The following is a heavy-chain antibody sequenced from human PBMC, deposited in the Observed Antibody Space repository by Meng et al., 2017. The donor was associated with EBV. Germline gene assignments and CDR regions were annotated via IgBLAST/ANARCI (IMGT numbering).Heavy chain of an antibody. CDR3: ARSSPVRFGELSN. V-gene: IGHV4-39*07. J-gene: IGHJ4*02. Sequence: QLQLQESGPGLVXXXXXLXLTXTVSGGSISSSSYYWGWIRQPPGKVLEWIGSIYYSGSTYYNPSLKSRVTISVDTSKNQFSLKLSSVTAADTAVYYCARSSPVRFGELSNWGQGTLVTVSS. CDR1: GGSISSSSYY. D-gene: IGHD3-10*01. CDR2: IYYSGST.